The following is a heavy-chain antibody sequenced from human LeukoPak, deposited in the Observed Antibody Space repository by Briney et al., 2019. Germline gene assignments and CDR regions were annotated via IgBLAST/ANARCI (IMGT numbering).Heavy chain of an antibody. D-gene: IGHD3-22*01. CDR2: ISGSGGST. J-gene: IGHJ4*02. CDR1: GFTFSSYA. CDR3: AKKPVTYYYDSSGYYPNFDY. Sequence: GSLRLSCAASGFTFSSYAMSWVRQAPGKGLEWVSAISGSGGSTYYADSVKGRLTISRDNSKNTLYLQMNSLRAEDTAVYYCAKKPVTYYYDSSGYYPNFDYWGQGTLVTVSS. V-gene: IGHV3-23*01.